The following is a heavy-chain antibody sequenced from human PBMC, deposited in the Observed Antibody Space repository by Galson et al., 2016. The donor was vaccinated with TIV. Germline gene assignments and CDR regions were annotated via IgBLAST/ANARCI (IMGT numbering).Heavy chain of an antibody. CDR3: ARDRFFDVSGYYYYYYGMDV. D-gene: IGHD3-22*01. Sequence: SLRLSCAASEITVSRNYMSWVRQGPGGGLEWVSTIYSSGATHYADSVKGRFTISRDNSKNTLYLQMSGLRTEDTAVYYCARDRFFDVSGYYYYYYGMDVWGQGTTVTVSS. CDR1: EITVSRNY. CDR2: IYSSGAT. V-gene: IGHV3-66*03. J-gene: IGHJ6*02.